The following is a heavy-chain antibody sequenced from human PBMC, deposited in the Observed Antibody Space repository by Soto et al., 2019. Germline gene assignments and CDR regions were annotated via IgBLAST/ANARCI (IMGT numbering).Heavy chain of an antibody. V-gene: IGHV1-8*01. D-gene: IGHD5-18*01. CDR2: MSPNSGAT. CDR3: AAGYSYGSPYFDY. CDR1: GYTLTTYD. J-gene: IGHJ4*02. Sequence: ASVKVSCKDSGYTLTTYDINWVRQATGQGLEWMGWMSPNSGATGYAQKFQGRVTITADKSTSTAYMELSSLRSEDTAVYYCAAGYSYGSPYFDYWGQGTLVTVSS.